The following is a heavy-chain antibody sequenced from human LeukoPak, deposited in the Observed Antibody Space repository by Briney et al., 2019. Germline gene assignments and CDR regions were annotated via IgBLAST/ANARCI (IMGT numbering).Heavy chain of an antibody. CDR3: AKDRVYYYGSGSYEDYYYYMDV. J-gene: IGHJ6*03. D-gene: IGHD3-10*01. CDR1: GFTFSSYG. Sequence: GGSLRLSCAASGFTFSSYGMHWVRQAPGKGLEWVAVISYDGSNKYYADSVKGRFTISRDNSKNTLYLQMNSLRAEDTAVYYCAKDRVYYYGSGSYEDYYYYMDVWGKGTTVTVSS. CDR2: ISYDGSNK. V-gene: IGHV3-30*18.